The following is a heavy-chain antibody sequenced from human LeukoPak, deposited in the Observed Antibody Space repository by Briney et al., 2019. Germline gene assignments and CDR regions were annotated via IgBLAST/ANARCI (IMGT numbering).Heavy chain of an antibody. Sequence: GGSLRLSCAASGFTFSGHWMSWVRQAPGKGLEWVANINQGGSDKYYVDSVKGRFTISRDNANNLLYLQMNSLRGEDTAVYYCTRDRSRAEHDWGQGTLVTVSS. D-gene: IGHD1-14*01. CDR1: GFTFSGHW. CDR2: INQGGSDK. J-gene: IGHJ4*02. CDR3: TRDRSRAEHD. V-gene: IGHV3-7*01.